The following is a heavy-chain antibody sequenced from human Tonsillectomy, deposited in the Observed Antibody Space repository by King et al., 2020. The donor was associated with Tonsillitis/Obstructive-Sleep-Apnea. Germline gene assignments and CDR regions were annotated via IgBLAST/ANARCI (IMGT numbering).Heavy chain of an antibody. CDR1: GFTFSTYE. CDR2: ISASGRTT. J-gene: IGHJ6*02. Sequence: VQLVESGGGLVHPGGSLRLSCAASGFTFSTYEMNWVRQAPGKGLEWGSYISASGRTTYYADSVKGRFTISRDNAKSSLFLHMNSLRVEDTALYYCASLLIPTHSGLDVWGQGTTVTVSS. V-gene: IGHV3-48*03. D-gene: IGHD3-16*01. CDR3: ASLLIPTHSGLDV.